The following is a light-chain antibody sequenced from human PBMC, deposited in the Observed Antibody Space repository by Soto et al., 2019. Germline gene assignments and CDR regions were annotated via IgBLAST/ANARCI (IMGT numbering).Light chain of an antibody. V-gene: IGKV3-20*01. CDR1: QRVSSND. Sequence: EIVLTQAPGTLSLSPGERATLSCRASQRVSSNDLTWYQQKPGQAPSLLIYGASSRATGIPDRFSGRGSGTDFTLQLSGMGREDFAVYYCLRSSGSLYTFGQPTKLVIK. CDR3: LRSSGSLYT. CDR2: GAS. J-gene: IGKJ2*01.